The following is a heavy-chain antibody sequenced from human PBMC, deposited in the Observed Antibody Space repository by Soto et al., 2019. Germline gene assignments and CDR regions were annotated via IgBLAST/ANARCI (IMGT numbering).Heavy chain of an antibody. CDR3: ARVYYDSSGYYYFDY. Sequence: SETLSLTCTVSGGSISSYYWSWIRQPAGKGLGWIGRIYTSGSTNYNPSLKSRVTMSVDTSKNQFSLKLSSVTAADTAVYYCARVYYDSSGYYYFDYWGQGTLVTVSS. CDR2: IYTSGST. J-gene: IGHJ4*02. CDR1: GGSISSYY. V-gene: IGHV4-4*07. D-gene: IGHD3-22*01.